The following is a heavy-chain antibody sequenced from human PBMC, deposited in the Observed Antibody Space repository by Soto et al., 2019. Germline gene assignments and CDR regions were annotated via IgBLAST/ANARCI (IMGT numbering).Heavy chain of an antibody. D-gene: IGHD3-16*01. CDR3: ATGALGGRQHLVRDAFDF. Sequence: QVQLVQSGAEVKKPGSSLRVSCRASGGTFDSYSISWVRQAPGQGLEWLGKVAPIFDFSRYAPKFQGRVTITADKSTSIAYMDQSGLTSQDTAVYYCATGALGGRQHLVRDAFDFWGQGTKVTVSS. CDR1: GGTFDSYS. CDR2: VAPIFDFS. J-gene: IGHJ3*01. V-gene: IGHV1-69*02.